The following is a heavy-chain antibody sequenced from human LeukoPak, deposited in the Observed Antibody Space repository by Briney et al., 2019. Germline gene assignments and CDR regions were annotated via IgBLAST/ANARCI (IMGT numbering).Heavy chain of an antibody. V-gene: IGHV4-59*08. CDR3: ARRTGGHSGNYYVVFDF. J-gene: IGHJ3*01. Sequence: PSETLSLTCTVSGGSISSYYWSWIRQPPGKGLEWIGYIYYSGSTNYNPSLKSRVTISVDTSKNQFSLKLSSVTAADTAVYYCARRTGGHSGNYYVVFDFWGQGTVVTVSS. CDR1: GGSISSYY. D-gene: IGHD1-26*01. CDR2: IYYSGST.